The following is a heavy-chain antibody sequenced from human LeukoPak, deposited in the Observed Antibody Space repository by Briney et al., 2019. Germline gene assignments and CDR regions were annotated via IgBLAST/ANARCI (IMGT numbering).Heavy chain of an antibody. CDR3: ARDSGTYTWDH. J-gene: IGHJ4*02. D-gene: IGHD1-26*01. CDR2: ARKKANSYTT. Sequence: GGSLRLSCAASGFTFSDHYMAWVRQAPGKGLEWVGRARKKANSYTTEYAASVKCRFTISRDDSKNALYLQMNSLKTEDTAVYYCARDSGTYTWDHWGQGTLVTVSS. CDR1: GFTFSDHY. V-gene: IGHV3-72*01.